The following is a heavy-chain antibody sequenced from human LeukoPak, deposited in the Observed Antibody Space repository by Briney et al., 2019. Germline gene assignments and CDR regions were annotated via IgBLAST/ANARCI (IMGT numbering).Heavy chain of an antibody. CDR3: ARDRGAYSSSWYVIDY. V-gene: IGHV1-69*05. D-gene: IGHD6-13*01. Sequence: SVKVSCKASGGTFSSYAISWVRQAPGQGLEWMGGIIPISGTANYAQKFQGRVTITTDESTSTAYMELSSLRSEDTAVYYCARDRGAYSSSWYVIDYWGQGTLVTVSS. CDR1: GGTFSSYA. J-gene: IGHJ4*02. CDR2: IIPISGTA.